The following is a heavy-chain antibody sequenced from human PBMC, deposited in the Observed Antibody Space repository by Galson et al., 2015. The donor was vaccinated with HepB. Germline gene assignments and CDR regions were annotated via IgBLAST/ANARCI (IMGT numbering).Heavy chain of an antibody. CDR3: ASLIGVAAAGPLDFQH. J-gene: IGHJ1*01. D-gene: IGHD6-13*01. CDR2: ISAYNGNT. Sequence: SVKVSCKASGYTFTSYGISWVRQAPGQGLEWMGWISAYNGNTNYAQKLQGRVTMTTDTSTSTAYMELRSLRSDDTAVYYCASLIGVAAAGPLDFQHWGQGTLVTVSS. CDR1: GYTFTSYG. V-gene: IGHV1-18*01.